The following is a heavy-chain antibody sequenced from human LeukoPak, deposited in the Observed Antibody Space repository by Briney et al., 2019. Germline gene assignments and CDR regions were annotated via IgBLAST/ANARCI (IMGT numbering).Heavy chain of an antibody. Sequence: ASVKVSCKASGYTFTGYYMHWVRQAPGQGLEWMGWINPNSGGTNYAQKFQGRVTMTRDTSISTAYMELSRLRSDDTAVYHCASSFRTGWNQKRYFDWLPKYNWFDPWGQGTLVTVSS. CDR2: INPNSGGT. V-gene: IGHV1-2*02. J-gene: IGHJ5*02. CDR1: GYTFTGYY. CDR3: ASSFRTGWNQKRYFDWLPKYNWFDP. D-gene: IGHD3-9*01.